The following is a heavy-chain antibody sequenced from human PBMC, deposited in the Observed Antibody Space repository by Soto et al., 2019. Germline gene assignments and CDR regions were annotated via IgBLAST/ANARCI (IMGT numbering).Heavy chain of an antibody. CDR1: GYTFTSYG. V-gene: IGHV1-18*01. Sequence: GASEVSCKASGYTFTSYGISWVRQAPGQGLEWMGWISAYNGNTNYAQKLQGRVTMTTDTSTSTAYMELRSLRSDDTAVYYCARDSWSRAGIAAAVPFDYWGQGTLVTVSS. CDR2: ISAYNGNT. CDR3: ARDSWSRAGIAAAVPFDY. D-gene: IGHD6-13*01. J-gene: IGHJ4*02.